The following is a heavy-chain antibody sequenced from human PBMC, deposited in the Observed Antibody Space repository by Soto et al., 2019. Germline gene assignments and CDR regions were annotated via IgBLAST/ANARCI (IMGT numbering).Heavy chain of an antibody. J-gene: IGHJ4*02. CDR2: ISGSGGST. CDR1: GFTFSSYA. CDR3: ATKMAPRWLQSLGLVY. D-gene: IGHD5-12*01. V-gene: IGHV3-23*01. Sequence: EVQLLESGGGLVQPGGSLRLSCAASGFTFSSYAMSWVRQAPGKGVEWVSAISGSGGSTYYADSVKGRFTISRDNXKXXLYLKMNSLRADDTAVYYCATKMAPRWLQSLGLVYWGQGTLVTVSS.